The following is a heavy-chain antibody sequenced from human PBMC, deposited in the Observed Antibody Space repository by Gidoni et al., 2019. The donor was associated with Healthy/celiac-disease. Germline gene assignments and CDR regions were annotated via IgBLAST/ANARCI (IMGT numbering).Heavy chain of an antibody. CDR1: GFSLSTSGVG. Sequence: QITLKESGPTLVKPTQTLTLTCTFSGFSLSTSGVGVGWIRQPPGKALEWLALIYWNDDKRYSPSLKSRLTITKDTSKNQVVLTMTNMDPVDTATYYCAHDNQWLVFPYYFDYWGQGTLVTVSS. D-gene: IGHD6-19*01. CDR2: IYWNDDK. CDR3: AHDNQWLVFPYYFDY. V-gene: IGHV2-5*01. J-gene: IGHJ4*02.